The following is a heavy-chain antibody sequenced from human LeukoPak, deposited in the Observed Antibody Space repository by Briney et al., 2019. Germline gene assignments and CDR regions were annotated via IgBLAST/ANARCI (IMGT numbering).Heavy chain of an antibody. J-gene: IGHJ4*02. D-gene: IGHD5-12*01. CDR2: IYSNGIA. Sequence: SETLSLTCTISGGSITTYYWSWIRQPPGKALEWIGYIYSNGIANYSPSLKSRVSISVDTSKNQFSLKLTSVTAADTAVYYCASGIIGGNNGVDYWGQGTLVTVSS. CDR3: ASGIIGGNNGVDY. V-gene: IGHV4-59*01. CDR1: GGSITTYY.